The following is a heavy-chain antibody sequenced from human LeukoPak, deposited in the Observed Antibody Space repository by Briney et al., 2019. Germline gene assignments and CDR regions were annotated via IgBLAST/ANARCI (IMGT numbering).Heavy chain of an antibody. J-gene: IGHJ4*02. CDR2: ISGSDART. D-gene: IGHD6-19*01. V-gene: IGHV3-23*01. Sequence: GGTLRLSCAASGFTFSSNAMSWVRQAPGKGLEWVSAISGSDARTYYADSVKGRFTISRDNSKNTLYLQMSSLRAEDTAVYYCAKPLSGWYSFDYWGQGTLVTVSS. CDR3: AKPLSGWYSFDY. CDR1: GFTFSSNA.